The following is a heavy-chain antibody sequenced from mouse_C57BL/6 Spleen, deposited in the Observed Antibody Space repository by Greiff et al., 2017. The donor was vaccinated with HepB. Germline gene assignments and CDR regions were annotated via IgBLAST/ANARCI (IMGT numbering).Heavy chain of an antibody. V-gene: IGHV1-7*01. CDR2: INPSSGYT. Sequence: QVQLQQSGAELAKPGASVKLSCKASGYTFTSYWMHWVKPRPGQGLEWIGYINPSSGYTKYNQKFKDKATLTADKSSSTAYMQLSSLTYEDSAVYYCANYDGYRYWYFDVWGTGTTVTVSS. CDR1: GYTFTSYW. D-gene: IGHD2-3*01. J-gene: IGHJ1*03. CDR3: ANYDGYRYWYFDV.